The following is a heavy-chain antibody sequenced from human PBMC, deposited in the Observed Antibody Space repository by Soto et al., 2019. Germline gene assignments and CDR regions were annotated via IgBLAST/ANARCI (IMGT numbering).Heavy chain of an antibody. CDR1: GFTFSSYS. D-gene: IGHD4-17*01. Sequence: EVQLVESGGGLVKPGGSLRLSCAASGFTFSSYSMNWVRQAPGKGLEWVSSISSSSSYIYYADSVKGRFTISRDNAKNSLYLQMNRLRAEDTAVYYCASAMTTVTSYYYMDVWGKGTTVTVSS. J-gene: IGHJ6*03. CDR2: ISSSSSYI. V-gene: IGHV3-21*01. CDR3: ASAMTTVTSYYYMDV.